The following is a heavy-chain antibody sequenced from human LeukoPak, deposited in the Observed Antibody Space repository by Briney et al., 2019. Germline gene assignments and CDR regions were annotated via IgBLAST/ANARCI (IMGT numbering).Heavy chain of an antibody. D-gene: IGHD2-2*01. CDR2: ISSSSSYI. J-gene: IGHJ5*02. CDR1: GITFSSYS. V-gene: IGHV3-21*01. Sequence: GGPLRLSCAASGITFSSYSMNWVRQAPGKGLEWVSSISSSSSYIYYADSVKGRFTISRDNAKNSLYLQMNSLRAEDTAVYYCASSSTSRFDPWGQGTLVTVSS. CDR3: ASSSTSRFDP.